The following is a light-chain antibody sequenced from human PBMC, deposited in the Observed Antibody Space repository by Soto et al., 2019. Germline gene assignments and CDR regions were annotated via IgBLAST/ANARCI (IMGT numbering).Light chain of an antibody. CDR2: AAS. J-gene: IGKJ5*01. CDR1: QSVGSSF. V-gene: IGKV3-20*01. CDR3: QQYDSSPIT. Sequence: EIVLTQSPGTLSLSPGERATLSCRASQSVGSSFLAWFQQKPGQAPRLLIYAASSRATGIPDRFSGSGSGTDFTLTISRLEPEDFAVYYCQQYDSSPITFGQGTRLEIK.